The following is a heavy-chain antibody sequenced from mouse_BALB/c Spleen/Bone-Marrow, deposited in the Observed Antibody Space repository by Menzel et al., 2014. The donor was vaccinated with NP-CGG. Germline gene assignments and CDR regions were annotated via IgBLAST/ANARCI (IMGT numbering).Heavy chain of an antibody. CDR3: ARGSPYYAMDY. CDR1: GYTFTNYG. J-gene: IGHJ4*01. Sequence: LVESGPELKKPGETVKISCKASGYTFTNYGMNWVKQAPGKGLKWMGWINTYTGEPTYADDFKGRFASSLETSASTAYLQINNLKNEDTATYFCARGSPYYAMDYWGQGTSVTVSS. CDR2: INTYTGEP. V-gene: IGHV9-3-1*01.